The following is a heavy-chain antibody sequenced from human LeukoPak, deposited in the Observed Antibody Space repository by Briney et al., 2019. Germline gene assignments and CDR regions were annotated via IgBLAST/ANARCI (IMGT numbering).Heavy chain of an antibody. J-gene: IGHJ2*01. Sequence: GGSLRLSCAASGFAISSYWLHWVRQVPGKGLVWVSRINTDGSTTSYADSVKGRFTISRDIAKNTLYLQMNSLRAEDTAVYYCARAQANTWYFDLWGRGALVTVSS. CDR1: GFAISSYW. V-gene: IGHV3-74*01. CDR3: ARAQANTWYFDL. CDR2: INTDGSTT.